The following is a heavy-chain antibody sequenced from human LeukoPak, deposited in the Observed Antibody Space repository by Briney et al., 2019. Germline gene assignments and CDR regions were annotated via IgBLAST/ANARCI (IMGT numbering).Heavy chain of an antibody. CDR3: ARPRRMYGSGSYAFDI. CDR2: IKQDGSEK. CDR1: GFTFSSYA. V-gene: IGHV3-7*01. D-gene: IGHD3-10*01. J-gene: IGHJ3*02. Sequence: PGGSLRLSCAASGFTFSSYAMSWVRQAPGKGLEWVANIKQDGSEKYYVDSVKGRFTISRDNAKKSLYLQMNSLRADDTAVYYCARPRRMYGSGSYAFDIWGQGTMVTVSS.